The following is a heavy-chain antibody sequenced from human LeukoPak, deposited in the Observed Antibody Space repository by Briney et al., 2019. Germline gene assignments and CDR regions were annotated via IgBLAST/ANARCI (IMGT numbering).Heavy chain of an antibody. CDR3: ARERIEDGYNRVHGY. D-gene: IGHD5-24*01. V-gene: IGHV1-2*02. Sequence: ASVKVSCKASGYTFTGYYMHWVRQAPGQGLEWMGWINPNSGGTNYAQKFQGRVTMTRDTSIITAYMELSRLRSDDTAVYYCARERIEDGYNRVHGYWGQGTLVTVSS. CDR1: GYTFTGYY. J-gene: IGHJ4*02. CDR2: INPNSGGT.